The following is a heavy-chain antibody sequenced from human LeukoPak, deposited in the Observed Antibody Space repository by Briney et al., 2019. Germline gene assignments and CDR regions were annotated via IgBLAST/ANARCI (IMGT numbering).Heavy chain of an antibody. CDR3: ARVPDHTLFTIKVAGDFDP. V-gene: IGHV1-2*02. CDR2: INPNSGGT. Sequence: GASVKVSCKASGYTFTNYYIHWVRQAPGQGLEWMGWINPNSGGTNYAQKFQGRVTLTRDTSITTAYMELSRLRSDDTAVYFCARVPDHTLFTIKVAGDFDPWGQGTLVTVSS. J-gene: IGHJ5*02. D-gene: IGHD3-22*01. CDR1: GYTFTNYY.